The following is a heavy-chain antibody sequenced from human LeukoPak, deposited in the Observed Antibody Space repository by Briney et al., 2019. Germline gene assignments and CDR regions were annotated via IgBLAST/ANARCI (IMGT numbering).Heavy chain of an antibody. V-gene: IGHV3-74*01. J-gene: IGHJ3*02. Sequence: GGSLRLSCAASGFTFSSYWMQWVRQAPGKGLVWVSRINNDGSWTTYADSVKGRFTISRDNAKNSLYLQMNSLRAEDTAVYYCASILTGGAFDIWGQGTMVTVSS. D-gene: IGHD7-27*01. CDR1: GFTFSSYW. CDR3: ASILTGGAFDI. CDR2: INNDGSWT.